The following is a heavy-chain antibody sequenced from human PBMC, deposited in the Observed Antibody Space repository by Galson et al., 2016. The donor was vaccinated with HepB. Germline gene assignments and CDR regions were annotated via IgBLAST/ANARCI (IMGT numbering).Heavy chain of an antibody. D-gene: IGHD2-2*02. V-gene: IGHV4-4*07. Sequence: SETLSLTCTVSGGSISNYYWTWIRQPAGKGLEWIGHIYSGGSTNYNPSLESRVSMSVDTSKRQISLKLTSVTAADAAIYYCARDYITSANYGVDVWGKGTTVTVSS. CDR2: IYSGGST. CDR1: GGSISNYY. CDR3: ARDYITSANYGVDV. J-gene: IGHJ6*04.